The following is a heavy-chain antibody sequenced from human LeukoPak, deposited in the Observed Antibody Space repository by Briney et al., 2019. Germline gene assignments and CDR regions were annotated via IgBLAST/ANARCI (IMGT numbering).Heavy chain of an antibody. CDR1: GFTFNSYW. CDR3: ARATYYYDSSGYPPGAFDI. CDR2: IKQDGSEK. J-gene: IGHJ3*02. Sequence: GGSLRLSCAASGFTFNSYWMSWVRQAPGKGLEWVANIKQDGSEKYYVDSVKGRFTISRDSAKNSLYLQMNSLRAEDTAVYYCARATYYYDSSGYPPGAFDIWGQGTMVTVSS. D-gene: IGHD3-22*01. V-gene: IGHV3-7*01.